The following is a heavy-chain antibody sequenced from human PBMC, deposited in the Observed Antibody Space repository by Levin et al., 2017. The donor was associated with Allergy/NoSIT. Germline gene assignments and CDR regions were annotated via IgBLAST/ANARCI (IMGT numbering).Heavy chain of an antibody. Sequence: PSETLSLTCSVSGDYITSSRYYWGWIRQPPGTGLEWIATIHYSGSTYYNPSLKSRVIISEDTSKNQISLKLSSVTASDTAVYYCVRQLGKYDFWSASAMDVWGQGTTVTVSS. CDR1: GDYITSSRYY. V-gene: IGHV4-39*01. J-gene: IGHJ6*02. CDR3: VRQLGKYDFWSASAMDV. CDR2: IHYSGST. D-gene: IGHD3-3*01.